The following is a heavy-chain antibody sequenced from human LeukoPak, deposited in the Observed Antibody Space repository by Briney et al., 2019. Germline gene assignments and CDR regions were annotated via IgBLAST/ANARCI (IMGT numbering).Heavy chain of an antibody. D-gene: IGHD2-2*01. CDR1: GFTFSSYW. Sequence: GSLRLSCAASGFTFSSYWMSWVRQAPGKGLEWVANIKQDGSEKYYVDSVKGRFTISRDNAKNSLYLQMNSLRAEDTAVYYCAGSAAMRLIGYYWGQGTLVTVSS. J-gene: IGHJ4*02. CDR3: AGSAAMRLIGYY. CDR2: IKQDGSEK. V-gene: IGHV3-7*03.